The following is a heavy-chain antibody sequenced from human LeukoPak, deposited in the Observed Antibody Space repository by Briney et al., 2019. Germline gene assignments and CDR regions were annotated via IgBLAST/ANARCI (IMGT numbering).Heavy chain of an antibody. CDR1: GFTFSSYA. J-gene: IGHJ4*02. Sequence: GGSLRLSCAASGFTFSSYAMTWVRQAPGKGLEWVSTITAGGDYTYYADSVKGRFTISRDNSKNTLYLQMNSLRDEDTAVYYCVKVKFEGSDYSPHGSSFDYWGQGSLVTVSS. V-gene: IGHV3-23*01. CDR3: VKVKFEGSDYSPHGSSFDY. D-gene: IGHD3-22*01. CDR2: ITAGGDYT.